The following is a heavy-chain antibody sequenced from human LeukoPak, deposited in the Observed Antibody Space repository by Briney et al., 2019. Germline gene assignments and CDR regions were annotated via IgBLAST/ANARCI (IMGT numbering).Heavy chain of an antibody. CDR2: INPNTGGT. J-gene: IGHJ4*02. D-gene: IGHD4-23*01. CDR1: GYSFTNYY. V-gene: IGHV1-2*02. CDR3: ARDRGGRFFFEY. Sequence: GESLKISCKGSGYSFTNYYIHWVRQAPGQGLEWLGWINPNTGGTKYTQRSQGRVTMTRDTSTSTAYMELSRLRSDDTAVYYCARDRGGRFFFEYWGQGTLVTVSS.